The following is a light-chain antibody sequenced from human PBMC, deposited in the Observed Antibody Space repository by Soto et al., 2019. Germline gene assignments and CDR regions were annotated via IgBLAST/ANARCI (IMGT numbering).Light chain of an antibody. CDR2: DAS. CDR1: QSVVSK. Sequence: EIVMTHSPPTLSVSPGERASLSCRASQSVVSKLAWYQQRPGQAPRLLIYDASNRATGIPARFSGSGSGTEFSLTISSLQSEDFAVYSCQQYGDWPGAFGGGTKVDIK. V-gene: IGKV3D-15*01. J-gene: IGKJ4*01. CDR3: QQYGDWPGA.